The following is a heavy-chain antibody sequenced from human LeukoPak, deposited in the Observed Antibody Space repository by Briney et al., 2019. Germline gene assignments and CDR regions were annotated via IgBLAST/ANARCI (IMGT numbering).Heavy chain of an antibody. J-gene: IGHJ5*02. D-gene: IGHD6-13*01. V-gene: IGHV1-46*01. CDR2: INPSGGST. CDR3: AKASAAGSLNWFDP. CDR1: GNTLTDLS. Sequence: ASVKVSCKVSGNTLTDLSIHWVRQAPGQGLEWMGIINPSGGSTSYAQKFQGRVTMTRDTSTSTVYMELSSLRSEDTAVYYCAKASAAGSLNWFDPWGQGTLVTVSS.